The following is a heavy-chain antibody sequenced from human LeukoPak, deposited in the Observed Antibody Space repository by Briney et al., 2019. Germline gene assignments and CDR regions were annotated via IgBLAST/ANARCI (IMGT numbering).Heavy chain of an antibody. D-gene: IGHD4-17*01. CDR1: GGSISSYY. V-gene: IGHV4-4*07. Sequence: SETLSLTCTVSGGSISSYYWNWIRQPAGKGLEWIGRIYASGNTNYNPYLKSRVTISVDTSKNQFSLKLTSVTAADTAVYYCARDQGYGDYVYDSWGQGILVTVSS. J-gene: IGHJ5*02. CDR3: ARDQGYGDYVYDS. CDR2: IYASGNT.